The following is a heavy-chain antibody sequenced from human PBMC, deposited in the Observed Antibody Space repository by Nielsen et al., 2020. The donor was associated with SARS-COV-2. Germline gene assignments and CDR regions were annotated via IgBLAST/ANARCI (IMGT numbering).Heavy chain of an antibody. D-gene: IGHD3-22*01. Sequence: GESLKISCAASGFTFSGSAMHWVRQASGKGLEWVGRIRSKANSYATAYAASVKGRFTISRDDSKNTAYLQMNSLKTEDTAVYYCTRPLYYYDSTGYWGQGTLVTVSS. J-gene: IGHJ4*02. CDR2: IRSKANSYAT. CDR3: TRPLYYYDSTGY. V-gene: IGHV3-73*01. CDR1: GFTFSGSA.